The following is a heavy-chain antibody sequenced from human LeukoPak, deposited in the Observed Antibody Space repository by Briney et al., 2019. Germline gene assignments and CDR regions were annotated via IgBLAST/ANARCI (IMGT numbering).Heavy chain of an antibody. CDR1: GFTFSSYS. Sequence: GGSLRLSCAASGFTFSSYSMSWVRLAPGRGLEWVSGISGSGDKTYYADSVKGRFTISRDNFKNTLYLQMNSLRAEDTAVFYCAKLSDNYRSGGSCYLDYWGQGALVTVSS. D-gene: IGHD2-15*01. V-gene: IGHV3-23*01. CDR2: ISGSGDKT. CDR3: AKLSDNYRSGGSCYLDY. J-gene: IGHJ4*02.